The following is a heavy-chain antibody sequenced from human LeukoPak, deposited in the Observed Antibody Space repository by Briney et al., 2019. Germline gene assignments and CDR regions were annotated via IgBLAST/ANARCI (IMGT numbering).Heavy chain of an antibody. Sequence: ASVKVSCKASGGTFSSYAINWVRQAPGQGLEWMGWINPNSGGTNYAQKFQGRVTMTRDTSISTAYMELSRLRSDDTAVYYCARENSGGFDYWGQGTLVTVSS. D-gene: IGHD3-10*01. V-gene: IGHV1-2*02. CDR1: GGTFSSYA. CDR3: ARENSGGFDY. CDR2: INPNSGGT. J-gene: IGHJ4*02.